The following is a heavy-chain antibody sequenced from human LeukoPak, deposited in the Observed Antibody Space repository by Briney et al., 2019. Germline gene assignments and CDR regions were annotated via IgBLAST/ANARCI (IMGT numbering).Heavy chain of an antibody. V-gene: IGHV4-39*01. Sequence: PSETLSLTCTVSGGSISSSSYYWGWIRQPPGKGLEWIGSIYYSGSTYHNPSLKSRVTISVDTSKNQFSLKLSSVTAADTAVYYCARYDCGDYGDFDYWGQGTLVTVSS. J-gene: IGHJ4*02. CDR3: ARYDCGDYGDFDY. D-gene: IGHD4-17*01. CDR1: GGSISSSSYY. CDR2: IYYSGST.